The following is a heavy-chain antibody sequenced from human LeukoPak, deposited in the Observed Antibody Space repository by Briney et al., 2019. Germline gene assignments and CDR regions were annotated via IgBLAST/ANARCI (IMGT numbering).Heavy chain of an antibody. V-gene: IGHV4-4*07. CDR3: ARAGIQLWSREYYFDY. J-gene: IGHJ4*02. CDR2: IYTSGST. Sequence: KPSETLSLTCTVSGGSISSYYWSWIRQPAGKGLEWIGRIYTSGSTNYNPSLKSRVTMSVDTSKNQFSLKLSSVTAADTAVYYCARAGIQLWSREYYFDYWGQGTLVTVSS. CDR1: GGSISSYY. D-gene: IGHD5-18*01.